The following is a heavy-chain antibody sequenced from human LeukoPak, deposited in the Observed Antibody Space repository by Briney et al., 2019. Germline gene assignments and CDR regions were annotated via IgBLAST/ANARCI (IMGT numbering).Heavy chain of an antibody. CDR1: GFTFSSYG. J-gene: IGHJ1*01. D-gene: IGHD3-3*01. V-gene: IGHV3-30*02. Sequence: PGGSLRLSCAASGFTFSSYGMHWVRQAPGKGLEWVPFIRYDGSNKYYADSVKGRFTISRDNSKNTLYLQMNSLRAEDTAVYYCATTPITIFGVVTSTQHWGQGTLVTVSS. CDR2: IRYDGSNK. CDR3: ATTPITIFGVVTSTQH.